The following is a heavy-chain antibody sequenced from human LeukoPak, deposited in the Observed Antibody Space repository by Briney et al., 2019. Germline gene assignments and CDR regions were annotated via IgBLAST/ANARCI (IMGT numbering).Heavy chain of an antibody. J-gene: IGHJ6*02. CDR3: ARGAVIAAADEYYYGMDV. CDR1: GGSVSSGSYY. Sequence: SETLSLTCTVSGGSVSSGSYYWSWIRQPPGKGLQWIGYIYYSGSTNYNPSLKSRVTISVDTSKNQFSLKLSSVTAADTAVYYCARGAVIAAADEYYYGMDVWGQGTTVTVSS. CDR2: IYYSGST. D-gene: IGHD6-13*01. V-gene: IGHV4-61*01.